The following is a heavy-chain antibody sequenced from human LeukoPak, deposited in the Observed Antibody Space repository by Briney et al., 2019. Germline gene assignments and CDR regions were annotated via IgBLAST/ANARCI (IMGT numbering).Heavy chain of an antibody. CDR2: INPNSGGT. CDR1: GYTFTGYY. Sequence: ASVKVSCKASGYTFTGYYVHWVRQAPGQGLEWMGWINPNSGGTNYARRFQDRVSMTRDTYISTAYMELSRLRSDDTAVYYCARTYTVSSDFDYWGLGTLVTVSS. V-gene: IGHV1-2*02. CDR3: ARTYTVSSDFDY. D-gene: IGHD6-6*01. J-gene: IGHJ4*02.